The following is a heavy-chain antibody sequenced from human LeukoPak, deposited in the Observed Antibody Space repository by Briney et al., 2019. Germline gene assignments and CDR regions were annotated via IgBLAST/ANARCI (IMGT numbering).Heavy chain of an antibody. CDR2: ITPNSGGT. V-gene: IGHV1-2*02. Sequence: ASVKVSCKASGYTFTDYYMHWVRRAPGQGLEWMGWITPNSGGTNYAQKFQGRVTMTRDTSISTAYMELSRLRSDDTAVYYCAPTGRATDIENLHYFDYWGQGTLVTVSS. D-gene: IGHD5-12*01. CDR1: GYTFTDYY. J-gene: IGHJ4*02. CDR3: APTGRATDIENLHYFDY.